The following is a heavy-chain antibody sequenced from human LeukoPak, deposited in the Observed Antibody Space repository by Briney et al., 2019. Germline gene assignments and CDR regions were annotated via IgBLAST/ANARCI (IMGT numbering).Heavy chain of an antibody. D-gene: IGHD5-18*01. CDR2: IYYSGST. Sequence: PSETLSLTCTVSGGSISIYYWSWIRQPPGKGLEWIGYIYYSGSTNYNPSLKSRVTISVDTSKNQFSLKLSSVTAADTAVYYCARDHDTGNAFDIWGQGTMVTVSS. CDR1: GGSISIYY. V-gene: IGHV4-59*01. CDR3: ARDHDTGNAFDI. J-gene: IGHJ3*02.